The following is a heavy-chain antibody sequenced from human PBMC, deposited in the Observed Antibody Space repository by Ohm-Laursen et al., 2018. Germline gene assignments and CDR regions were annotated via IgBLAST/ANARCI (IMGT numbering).Heavy chain of an antibody. CDR3: ARAFWNGYNDAFDV. CDR1: GGSISSSSYC. J-gene: IGHJ3*01. V-gene: IGHV4-39*01. CDR2: IYYSGST. D-gene: IGHD3-3*01. Sequence: TLSLTCSVSGGSISSSSYCWGWIRQPPGKGLEWIGNIYYSGSTYYNPSLRSVVSISIHTSQNQFYLKRSSVTATDTAVYYCARAFWNGYNDAFDVWGQGTMVTVSS.